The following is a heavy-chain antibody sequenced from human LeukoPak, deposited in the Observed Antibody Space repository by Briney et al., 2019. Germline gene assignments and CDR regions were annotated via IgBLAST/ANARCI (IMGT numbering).Heavy chain of an antibody. CDR1: GFTFSGYS. Sequence: GGSLRLSCAASGFTFSGYSMNWVRQAPGKGLEWVSSISSSSSYIYFVDSVKGRFTISRDNAKNSLYLQMNSLRAEDTAVYYCARGYDSSGSSDGGHVDYWGQGTLVTVSS. CDR3: ARGYDSSGSSDGGHVDY. CDR2: ISSSSSYI. D-gene: IGHD3-22*01. J-gene: IGHJ4*02. V-gene: IGHV3-21*01.